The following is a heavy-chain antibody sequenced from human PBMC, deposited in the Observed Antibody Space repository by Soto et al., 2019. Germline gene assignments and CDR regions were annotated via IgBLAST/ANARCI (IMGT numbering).Heavy chain of an antibody. J-gene: IGHJ5*02. CDR1: GGSFSGYY. Sequence: SETLSLTCAVYGGSFSGYYWSWIRQPPGKGPEWIGEINHSGSTNYNPSLKSRVTISLDASKNQFSLKLSSVTAADTAVYYCERVGGYSSRWYFSIVADNWFDPWGQGTLVTVSS. CDR2: INHSGST. D-gene: IGHD6-13*01. CDR3: ERVGGYSSRWYFSIVADNWFDP. V-gene: IGHV4-34*01.